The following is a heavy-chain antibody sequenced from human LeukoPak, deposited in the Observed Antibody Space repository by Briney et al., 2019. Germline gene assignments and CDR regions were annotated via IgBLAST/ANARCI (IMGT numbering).Heavy chain of an antibody. J-gene: IGHJ3*02. Sequence: GGSLRLSCAASGFTFSSYAMSWVRQAPGKGLEWVSAISGTGSSTYYADSVKGRFTISRDNSKNTLYLQMNSLRAEDTAVYYCARDRASYGSGAFDIWGQGTMVTVSS. V-gene: IGHV3-23*01. D-gene: IGHD1-26*01. CDR1: GFTFSSYA. CDR2: ISGTGSST. CDR3: ARDRASYGSGAFDI.